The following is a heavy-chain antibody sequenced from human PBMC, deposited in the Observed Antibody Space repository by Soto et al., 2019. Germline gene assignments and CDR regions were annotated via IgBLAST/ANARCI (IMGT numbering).Heavy chain of an antibody. CDR1: GGSFSGYC. J-gene: IGHJ4*02. V-gene: IGHV4-34*01. CDR2: INHSGST. D-gene: IGHD3-9*01. Sequence: PSETLSLTCAVYGGSFSGYCWSWIRQPPGKGLEWIGEINHSGSTNYNPSLKSRVTISVDTSKNQFSLKLSSVTAADTAVYYCARGGYDILTGYTMVFDYWGQGTLVTVSS. CDR3: ARGGYDILTGYTMVFDY.